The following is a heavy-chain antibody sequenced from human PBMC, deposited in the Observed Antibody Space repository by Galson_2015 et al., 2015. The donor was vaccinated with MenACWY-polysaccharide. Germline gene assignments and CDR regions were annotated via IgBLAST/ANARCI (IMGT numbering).Heavy chain of an antibody. CDR3: ARSIHSRLPLTSSLDY. Sequence: SLRLSCAVSGFTFSTYVMHWVRQAPGKGLEWVAVISYDGSDKNYADSVKGRFTVSRDNSKNTMYLQMNSLRADDTAVYCCARSIHSRLPLTSSLDYWGQGTLVTVSS. D-gene: IGHD2-2*02. CDR2: ISYDGSDK. CDR1: GFTFSTYV. V-gene: IGHV3-30-3*01. J-gene: IGHJ4*02.